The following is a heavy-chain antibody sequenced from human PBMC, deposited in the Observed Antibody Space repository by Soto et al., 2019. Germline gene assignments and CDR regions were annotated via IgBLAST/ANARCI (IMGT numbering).Heavy chain of an antibody. Sequence: ASVKVSCKASGGTFSSYTISWVRQAPGQGLEWMGRIIPILGIANYAQKFQGRVTITADKSTSTAYMELSSLRSEDTAVYYCALYAAYYDILTGYPWGQGTLVTVSS. V-gene: IGHV1-69*02. J-gene: IGHJ5*02. CDR2: IIPILGIA. CDR3: ALYAAYYDILTGYP. D-gene: IGHD3-9*01. CDR1: GGTFSSYT.